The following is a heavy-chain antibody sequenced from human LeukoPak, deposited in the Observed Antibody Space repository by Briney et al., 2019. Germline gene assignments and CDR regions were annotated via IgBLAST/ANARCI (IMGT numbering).Heavy chain of an antibody. V-gene: IGHV4-61*02. CDR1: GGSISSGSYY. J-gene: IGHJ4*02. D-gene: IGHD4-17*01. CDR2: IYTSGST. Sequence: SETLSLTCTVSGGSISSGSYYWSWIRQPAGKGLEWIGRIYTSGSTNYNPSLKSRVTISVDTSKNQFSLKLSSVTAADTAVYYCARYPSIYGDYYFDYWGQGTLVTVSS. CDR3: ARYPSIYGDYYFDY.